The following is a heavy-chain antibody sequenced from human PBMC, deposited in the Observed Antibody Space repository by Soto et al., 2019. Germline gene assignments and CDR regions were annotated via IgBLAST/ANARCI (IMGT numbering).Heavy chain of an antibody. CDR2: IGGNGGDP. CDR3: AKGPVYCNDFGY. Sequence: EVRLLESGGGLGQPGGSLRLSCAASGFIFANYAMSWVRQAPGKGLEWVSTIGGNGGDPYYADSVKGRFPISRDDSKNTLDLQMSSRRAEDTVVYYCAKGPVYCNDFGYWGQGTLVTVSS. CDR1: GFIFANYA. J-gene: IGHJ4*02. V-gene: IGHV3-23*01. D-gene: IGHD1-1*01.